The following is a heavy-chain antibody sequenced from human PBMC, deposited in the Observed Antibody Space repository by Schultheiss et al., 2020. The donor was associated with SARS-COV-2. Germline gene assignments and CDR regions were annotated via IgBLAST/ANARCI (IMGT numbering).Heavy chain of an antibody. CDR1: GFTFSSYW. Sequence: GGSLRLSCAASGFTFSSYWMHWVRQAPGKGLVWVSRTNSDGSTTSYADSVKGRFTISRDNAKNTLYLQMNSLRAEATAVYYCARDRLERPSLWFGESHPYYFDYWGQGTLVTVSS. D-gene: IGHD3-10*01. V-gene: IGHV3-74*01. CDR2: TNSDGSTT. CDR3: ARDRLERPSLWFGESHPYYFDY. J-gene: IGHJ4*01.